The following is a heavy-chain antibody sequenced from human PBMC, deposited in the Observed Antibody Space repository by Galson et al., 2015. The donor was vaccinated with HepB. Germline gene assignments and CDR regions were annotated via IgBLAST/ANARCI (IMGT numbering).Heavy chain of an antibody. Sequence: SLRLSCAASGFTFSSYAMHWVRQAPGKGLEWVAVISYDGSNKYYADSVKGRFTISRDNSKNTLYLQMNSLRAEDTAVYYCARDLGPPHYGSGFVPDYGMDVRGQGTTVTVSS. D-gene: IGHD3-10*01. CDR2: ISYDGSNK. CDR3: ARDLGPPHYGSGFVPDYGMDV. CDR1: GFTFSSYA. V-gene: IGHV3-30-3*01. J-gene: IGHJ6*02.